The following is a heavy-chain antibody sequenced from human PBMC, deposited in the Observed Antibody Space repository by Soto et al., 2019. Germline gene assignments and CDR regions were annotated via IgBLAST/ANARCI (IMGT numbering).Heavy chain of an antibody. D-gene: IGHD6-19*01. V-gene: IGHV3-9*01. J-gene: IGHJ4*02. Sequence: SLRLSCAASGFSFDDYAMHWVRQAPGKGLDWVSGISWNSDIIDYADPVKGRFTISRDNARNSLYLELNSLRAEDTALYYCAKDNDEAVAVPLFDSWGQGTPVTVSS. CDR3: AKDNDEAVAVPLFDS. CDR2: ISWNSDII. CDR1: GFSFDDYA.